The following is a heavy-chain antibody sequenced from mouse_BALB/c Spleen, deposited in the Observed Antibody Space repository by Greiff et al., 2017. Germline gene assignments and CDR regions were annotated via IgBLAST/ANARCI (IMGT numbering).Heavy chain of an antibody. J-gene: IGHJ3*01. CDR3: ARDPPLYYDYDALAY. Sequence: EVQLVESGGGLVQPGGSLRLSCATSGFTFTDYYMSWVRQPPGKALEWLGFIRNKANGYTTEYSASVKGRFTISRDNSQSILYLQMNTLRAEDSATYCCARDPPLYYDYDALAYWGQGTLVTVSA. CDR1: GFTFTDYY. D-gene: IGHD2-4*01. V-gene: IGHV7-3*02. CDR2: IRNKANGYTT.